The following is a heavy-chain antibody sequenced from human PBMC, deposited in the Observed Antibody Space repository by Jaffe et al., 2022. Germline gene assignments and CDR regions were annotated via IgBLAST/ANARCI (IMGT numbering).Heavy chain of an antibody. V-gene: IGHV4-4*02. J-gene: IGHJ6*03. Sequence: QVQLQESGPGLVKPSGTLSLTCAVSGGSISSSNWWSWIRQPPGKGLEWIGEIYHSGSTNYNPSLKSRVTISVDKSKNQFSLKLSSVTAADTAVYYCATSGVSGALNYYYYYMDVWGKGTTVTVSS. CDR2: IYHSGST. D-gene: IGHD1-26*01. CDR3: ATSGVSGALNYYYYYMDV. CDR1: GGSISSSNW.